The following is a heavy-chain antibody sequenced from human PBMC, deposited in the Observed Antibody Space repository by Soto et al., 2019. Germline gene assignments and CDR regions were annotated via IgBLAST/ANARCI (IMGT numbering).Heavy chain of an antibody. CDR1: GYTFTGYY. D-gene: IGHD3-3*01. CDR2: INPNSGGT. V-gene: IGHV1-2*04. Sequence: GASVKVSCKASGYTFTGYYMHWVRQAPGQGLEWMGWINPNSGGTNYAQKFQGWVTMTRDTSISTAYMELSRLRSDDTAVYYCARDINLSMYYVFWSGYPYYYYYGMDVWGLGTTVTVSS. CDR3: ARDINLSMYYVFWSGYPYYYYYGMDV. J-gene: IGHJ6*02.